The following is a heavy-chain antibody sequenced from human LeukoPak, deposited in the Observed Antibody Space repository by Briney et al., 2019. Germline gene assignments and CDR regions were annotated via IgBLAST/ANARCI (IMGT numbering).Heavy chain of an antibody. J-gene: IGHJ6*03. D-gene: IGHD3-16*01. V-gene: IGHV4-61*02. CDR2: IYTSGST. CDR3: ARDGDYMDV. Sequence: QTSQTLSLTCTVSGGSISSGSYYWSWIRQPAGKGLEWIGRIYTSGSTNYNPSLKSRVTISVDTSKNQFSLKLSSVTAADTAVYYCARDGDYMDVWGKGTTVTVSS. CDR1: GGSISSGSYY.